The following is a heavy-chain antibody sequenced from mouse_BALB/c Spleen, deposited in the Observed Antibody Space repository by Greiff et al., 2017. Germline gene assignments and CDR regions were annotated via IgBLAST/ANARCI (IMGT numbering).Heavy chain of an antibody. CDR3: ARPMITTGGYAMDY. J-gene: IGHJ4*01. V-gene: IGHV5-6*01. CDR2: ISSGGSYT. CDR1: GFTFSSYG. Sequence: EVQLQESGGDLVKPGGSLKLSCAASGFTFSSYGMSWVRQTPDKRLEWVATISSGGSYTYYPDSVKGRFTISRDNAKNTLYLQMSSLKSEDTAMYYCARPMITTGGYAMDYWGQGTSVTVSS. D-gene: IGHD2-4*01.